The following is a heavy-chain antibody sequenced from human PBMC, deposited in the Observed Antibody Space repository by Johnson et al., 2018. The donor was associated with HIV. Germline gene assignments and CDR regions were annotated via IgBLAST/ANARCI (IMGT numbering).Heavy chain of an antibody. D-gene: IGHD5-24*01. CDR1: GFTISNYY. CDR2: IDSGGST. CDR3: AKAESNYGRAFDI. Sequence: VQLVESGGGLVQPGGSLRLSCAASGFTISNYYMSWVRQAPGKGLEWVSVIDSGGSTYYADSVMCRFTVSRYNRNNSLYLQMNSLKTEDTALYYCAKAESNYGRAFDIWGQGTMVTVSS. V-gene: IGHV3-66*02. J-gene: IGHJ3*02.